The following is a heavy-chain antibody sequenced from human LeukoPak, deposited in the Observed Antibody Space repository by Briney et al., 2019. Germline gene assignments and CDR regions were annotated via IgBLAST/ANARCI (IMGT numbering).Heavy chain of an antibody. V-gene: IGHV4-31*03. D-gene: IGHD2-2*01. CDR1: GGSISSGGYY. CDR2: IYYSGST. CDR3: ARDLGFCTSTSCRYFDS. Sequence: SQTLSLTCTVSGGSISSGGYYWSWIRQQPGKGLEWIGYIYYSGSTYYNPSLKSRVTISVDTSKNQFSLKLSSVTAADTAVYYCARDLGFCTSTSCRYFDSWGQGTLVTVSS. J-gene: IGHJ4*02.